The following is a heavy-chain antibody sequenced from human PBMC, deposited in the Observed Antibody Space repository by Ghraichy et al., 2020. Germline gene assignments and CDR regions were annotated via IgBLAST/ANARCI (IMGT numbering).Heavy chain of an antibody. V-gene: IGHV3-30*04. D-gene: IGHD5-18*01. CDR2: ISYDGSNK. CDR1: GFTFSSYA. CDR3: ARRGYSSGYQNDY. J-gene: IGHJ4*02. Sequence: GGSLRLSCATSGFTFSSYAMHWVRQAPGKGLEWVAVISYDGSNKYYADSVKGRFTISRDNSKNTLYLQMNSLRAEDTAVYYCARRGYSSGYQNDYWGQGTLVTVSS.